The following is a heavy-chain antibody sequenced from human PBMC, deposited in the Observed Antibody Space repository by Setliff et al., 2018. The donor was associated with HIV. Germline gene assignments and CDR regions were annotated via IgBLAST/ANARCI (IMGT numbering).Heavy chain of an antibody. J-gene: IGHJ5*02. Sequence: RLSCAASGFTFTYHAMTWVRQAPGKGLEWVSGISGSGDSTFYAHSVKGRFTISRDNSRDTLYLEMNNLRAEDTALYYCAKDYTPTFWEYNWFDVWGQGTQVTVSS. CDR3: AKDYTPTFWEYNWFDV. V-gene: IGHV3-23*01. CDR2: ISGSGDST. D-gene: IGHD3-16*01. CDR1: GFTFTYHA.